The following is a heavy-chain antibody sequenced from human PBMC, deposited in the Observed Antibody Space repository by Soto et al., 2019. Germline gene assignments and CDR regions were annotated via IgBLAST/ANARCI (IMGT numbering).Heavy chain of an antibody. D-gene: IGHD3-9*01. CDR1: GFTFSSYG. Sequence: GSLRLSCAASGFTFSSYGMHWVRQAPGKGLEWVAVIWYDGSNKYYADSVKGRFTISRDNSKNTLYLQMNSLRAEDTAVYYCARGPDILTAPDIWGQGTMVTVSS. CDR2: IWYDGSNK. J-gene: IGHJ3*02. CDR3: ARGPDILTAPDI. V-gene: IGHV3-33*01.